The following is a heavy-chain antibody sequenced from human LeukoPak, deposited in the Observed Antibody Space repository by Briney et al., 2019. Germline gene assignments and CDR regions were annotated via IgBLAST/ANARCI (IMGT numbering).Heavy chain of an antibody. Sequence: ASVKVSCKAPGYTFTSYGISWVRQAPGQGLEWMGWISAYNGNTNYAQKLQGRVTMTTDTSTSTACMELRSLRSDDTAVYYCARESRGSYFDYWGQGTLVTVSS. J-gene: IGHJ4*02. V-gene: IGHV1-18*01. CDR3: ARESRGSYFDY. CDR2: ISAYNGNT. D-gene: IGHD2-15*01. CDR1: GYTFTSYG.